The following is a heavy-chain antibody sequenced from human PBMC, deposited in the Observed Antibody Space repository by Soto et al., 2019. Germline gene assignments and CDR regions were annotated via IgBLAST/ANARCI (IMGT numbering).Heavy chain of an antibody. CDR3: AAPNIWGSYRYGVGAFDI. D-gene: IGHD3-16*02. CDR2: INHSGRT. Sequence: QVQLQQWGAGLLKPSETLSLTCAVYGVSFSGYYWSWLRQPPGKGLEWIGEINHSGRTNYNPSLKSRVTISVYTYKNQFSLKLSYVAAADTAVYYCAAPNIWGSYRYGVGAFDIWGQGTMVTVSS. V-gene: IGHV4-34*01. CDR1: GVSFSGYY. J-gene: IGHJ3*02.